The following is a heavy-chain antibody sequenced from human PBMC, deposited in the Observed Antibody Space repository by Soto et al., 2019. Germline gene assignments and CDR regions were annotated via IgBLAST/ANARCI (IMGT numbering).Heavy chain of an antibody. CDR2: IIPIFGTA. V-gene: IGHV1-69*13. J-gene: IGHJ6*02. CDR3: ARDKSIAARDNYYGMDV. Sequence: SVKVSCKASGGTFSSYAISWVRQAPGQGLEWMGGIIPIFGTANYAQKFQGRVTITADESTSTAYMELSSLRSEDTAVYYCARDKSIAARDNYYGMDVWGQGTTVTVSS. D-gene: IGHD6-6*01. CDR1: GGTFSSYA.